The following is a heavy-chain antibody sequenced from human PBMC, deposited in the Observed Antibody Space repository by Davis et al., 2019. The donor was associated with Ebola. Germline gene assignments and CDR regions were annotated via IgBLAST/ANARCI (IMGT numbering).Heavy chain of an antibody. D-gene: IGHD3-9*01. V-gene: IGHV4-34*01. CDR3: ARGQHDLLTGARYAMDG. J-gene: IGHJ6*02. CDR1: GGSFTDYY. CDR2: ISHTGDT. Sequence: MPSETLSLTCAVYGGSFTDYYWSWIRQSPGKGLEWIGEISHTGDTNYNPSLKSRVIISVDTSKNQFSLKLNSVNAADTAMYYCARGQHDLLTGARYAMDGWGQGTTVIVSS.